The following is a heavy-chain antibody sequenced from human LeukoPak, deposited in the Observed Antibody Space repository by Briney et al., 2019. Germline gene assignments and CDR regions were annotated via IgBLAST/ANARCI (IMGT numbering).Heavy chain of an antibody. Sequence: GTSLGLSCAASGSTFSSYGMNWVRQAPGKGLEWVAVISYDGTNKFYVDSLRGRFTISRDNSKNTLYLQMNSLRAEDTAVYYCAKDGYYGSGTYPDYWGQGTLVTVSS. D-gene: IGHD3-10*01. CDR3: AKDGYYGSGTYPDY. CDR1: GSTFSSYG. CDR2: ISYDGTNK. V-gene: IGHV3-30*18. J-gene: IGHJ4*02.